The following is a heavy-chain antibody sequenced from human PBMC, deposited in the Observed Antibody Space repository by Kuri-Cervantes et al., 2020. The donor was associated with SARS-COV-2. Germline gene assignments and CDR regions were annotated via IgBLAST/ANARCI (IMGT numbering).Heavy chain of an antibody. CDR1: GDTFSSYA. V-gene: IGHV1-69*13. J-gene: IGHJ4*02. Sequence: SVKVSCKASGDTFSSYAISWVRQAPGQGLEWMGGTIPFFGAVKYAQKFQGRVTITADGRSTISHMELSSLRSEDTAVYYCAKDFVYYYDSSGYLFDYWGQGTLVTVSS. CDR3: AKDFVYYYDSSGYLFDY. CDR2: TIPFFGAV. D-gene: IGHD3-22*01.